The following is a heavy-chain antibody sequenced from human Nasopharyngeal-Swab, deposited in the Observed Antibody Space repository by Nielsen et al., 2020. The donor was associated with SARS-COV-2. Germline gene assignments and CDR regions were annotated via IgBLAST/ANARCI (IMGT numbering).Heavy chain of an antibody. V-gene: IGHV3-23*01. CDR3: AKDPVFY. CDR2: IGSGGNT. CDR1: GFTFSSSA. Sequence: GGSLRLSCAASGFTFSSSAISWVRQAPGMGLEWVSTIGSGGNTIYAESVKGRFTISRDNSKNTVYLQMNSLRAEDTAVYYCAKDPVFYWGQGTLVTVSS. J-gene: IGHJ4*02.